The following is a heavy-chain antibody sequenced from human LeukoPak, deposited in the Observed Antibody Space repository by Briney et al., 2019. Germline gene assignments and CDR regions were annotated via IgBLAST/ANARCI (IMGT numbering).Heavy chain of an antibody. CDR3: AREENWSLPDY. Sequence: GGSLRLSCAASGFTFSSYSMNWVRQAPGKGLEWVSYISSSSSTIYYADSVKGRFTISRDNAKNALYLQMNSLRAEDTAVYYCAREENWSLPDYWGQGTLVTVSS. V-gene: IGHV3-48*01. J-gene: IGHJ4*02. CDR2: ISSSSSTI. D-gene: IGHD3-9*01. CDR1: GFTFSSYS.